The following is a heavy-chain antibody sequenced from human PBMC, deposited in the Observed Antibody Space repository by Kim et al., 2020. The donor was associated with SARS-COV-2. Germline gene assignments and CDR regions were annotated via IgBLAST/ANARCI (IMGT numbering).Heavy chain of an antibody. V-gene: IGHV4-59*01. CDR3: ARNQRLHRFSTTVTKYGMDV. CDR2: IYYSGST. CDR1: GGSISSYY. D-gene: IGHD4-17*01. Sequence: SETLSLTCTVSGGSISSYYWSWIRQPPGKGLEWIGYIYYSGSTNYNPSLKSRVTISVDTSKNQFSLKLSSVTAADTAVYYCARNQRLHRFSTTVTKYGMDVWGQGTTVTVSS. J-gene: IGHJ6*02.